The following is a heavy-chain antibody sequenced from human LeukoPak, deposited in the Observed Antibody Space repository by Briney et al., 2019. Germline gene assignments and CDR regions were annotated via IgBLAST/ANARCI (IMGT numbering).Heavy chain of an antibody. Sequence: PRGSLRLSCAASGFTFSSFGLSWVCQAPGQGLEWVSAISRSGGSTYYADSVKGRFTISRDNSKTTLYLQMNSLRAEDTALYYCAKSPTAYDYYDYWGQASLVTVSS. D-gene: IGHD5-12*01. CDR1: GFTFSSFG. CDR3: AKSPTAYDYYDY. V-gene: IGHV3-23*01. J-gene: IGHJ4*01. CDR2: ISRSGGST.